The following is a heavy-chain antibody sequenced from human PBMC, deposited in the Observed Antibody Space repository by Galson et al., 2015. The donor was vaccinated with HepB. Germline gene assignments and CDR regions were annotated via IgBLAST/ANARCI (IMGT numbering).Heavy chain of an antibody. CDR3: VSTSRRSSIDY. V-gene: IGHV3-7*01. CDR1: GFSFSNSW. CDR2: IKPDGSGE. Sequence: SLRLSCAASGFSFSNSWMIWFRQAPGKGLEWVAAIKPDGSGEWYVDSVRGRFTISRDNAKNSLYLQVNSLRAEDTALYYCVSTSRRSSIDYWGQGTLVAVSS. D-gene: IGHD1-26*01. J-gene: IGHJ4*02.